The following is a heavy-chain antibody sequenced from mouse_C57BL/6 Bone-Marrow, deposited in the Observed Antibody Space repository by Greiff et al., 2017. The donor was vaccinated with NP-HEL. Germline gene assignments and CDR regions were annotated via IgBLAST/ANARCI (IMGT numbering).Heavy chain of an antibody. Sequence: DVKLVESGGDLVKPGGSLKLSCAASGFTFSSYGMSWVRQTPDKRLEWVATISSGGSYTYYPDSVKGRFTISRDNAKNTLYLQMSSLKSEDTAMYYCARHEGYYGDERFAYWGKGTLVTVSA. CDR3: ARHEGYYGDERFAY. J-gene: IGHJ3*01. CDR1: GFTFSSYG. D-gene: IGHD2-13*01. CDR2: ISSGGSYT. V-gene: IGHV5-6*02.